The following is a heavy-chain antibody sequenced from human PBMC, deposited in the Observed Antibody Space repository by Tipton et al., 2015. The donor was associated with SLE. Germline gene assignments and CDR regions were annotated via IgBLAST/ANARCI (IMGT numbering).Heavy chain of an antibody. CDR2: INEDGDEL. CDR3: ARDQGSIDDL. Sequence: SLRLSCTTSGFSFRDSWMTWVRQAPGKGLEWVANINEDGDELNYVDSVRGRFTISRDNARNSLFLQINSLRADDTAVYFSARDQGSIDDLWGPGTLVTVSS. CDR1: GFSFRDSW. D-gene: IGHD3/OR15-3a*01. J-gene: IGHJ4*02. V-gene: IGHV3-7*01.